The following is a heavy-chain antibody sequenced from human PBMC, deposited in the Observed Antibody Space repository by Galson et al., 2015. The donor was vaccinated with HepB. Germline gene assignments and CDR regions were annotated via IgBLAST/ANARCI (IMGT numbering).Heavy chain of an antibody. J-gene: IGHJ4*02. Sequence: SLRLSCAASGFTLSSSGMHWVRQAPGKGLEWVAFIRNDGSDKYYEDSVKGRFTIFRDNSKNTLYLQMNSLRVEDTAVYYCAKDDVLTGYNLDYWGQGTLVTVSS. V-gene: IGHV3-30*02. D-gene: IGHD3-9*01. CDR3: AKDDVLTGYNLDY. CDR2: IRNDGSDK. CDR1: GFTLSSSG.